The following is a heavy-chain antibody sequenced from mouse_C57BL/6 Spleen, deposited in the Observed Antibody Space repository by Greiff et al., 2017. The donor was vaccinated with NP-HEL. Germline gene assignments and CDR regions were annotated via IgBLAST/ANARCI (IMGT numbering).Heavy chain of an antibody. CDR2: ISYDGSN. CDR1: GYSITSGYY. CDR3: ARDSSYDGYPDV. J-gene: IGHJ1*03. D-gene: IGHD2-3*01. Sequence: EVQLQQSGPGLVKPSQSLSLTCSVTGYSITSGYYWNWIRQFPGNKLEWMGYISYDGSNNYNPSRKNRISITRDTSKNQFFLKLNSVTTEDTAPYYCARDSSYDGYPDVWGTGTTCTVSS. V-gene: IGHV3-6*01.